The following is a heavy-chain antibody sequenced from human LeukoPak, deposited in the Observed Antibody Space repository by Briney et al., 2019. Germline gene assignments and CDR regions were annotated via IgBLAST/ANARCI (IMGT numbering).Heavy chain of an antibody. Sequence: SETLSLTCTVSGGSISSSTYYWGWIRQPPGKGLEWIGSIYYSGSTYYSPSLKSRVTISVDTSKNQFSLKLSSVTAADTAVYYCARDDVYFDPWGQGTLVTVSS. CDR2: IYYSGST. D-gene: IGHD1-14*01. CDR1: GGSISSSTYY. J-gene: IGHJ5*02. CDR3: ARDDVYFDP. V-gene: IGHV4-39*02.